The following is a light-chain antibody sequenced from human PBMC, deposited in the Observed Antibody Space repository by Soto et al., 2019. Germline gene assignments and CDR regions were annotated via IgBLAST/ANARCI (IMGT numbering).Light chain of an antibody. Sequence: QSALTQPRSVSGSPGQSVTISYTGTRGDVGGYSYVSWYQQHPGKAPKLMIYDVTKRPSGVPDRFSGSKSGNTASLTISGLQPEDEADYYCCSYADSYTYVFGSGTKLTVL. CDR1: RGDVGGYSY. CDR3: CSYADSYTYV. V-gene: IGLV2-11*01. J-gene: IGLJ1*01. CDR2: DVT.